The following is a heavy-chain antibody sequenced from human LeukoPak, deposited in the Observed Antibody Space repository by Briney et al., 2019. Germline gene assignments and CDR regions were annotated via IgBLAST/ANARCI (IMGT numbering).Heavy chain of an antibody. V-gene: IGHV3-23*01. CDR2: ISGSGGST. CDR3: AKDRTTFYYYGMDV. CDR1: EFTFSNYW. D-gene: IGHD2/OR15-2a*01. J-gene: IGHJ6*02. Sequence: GGSLRLSCAASEFTFSNYWMSWVRQAPGKGLEWVSGISGSGGSTYYADSVKGRFTISRDNSKNTLYLQMDSLRAEDTAAYYCAKDRTTFYYYGMDVWGQGTTVTVSS.